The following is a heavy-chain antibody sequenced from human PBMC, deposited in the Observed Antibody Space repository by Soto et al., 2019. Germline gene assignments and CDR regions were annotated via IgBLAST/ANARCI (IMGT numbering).Heavy chain of an antibody. CDR1: GFTFSSYW. CDR3: AREGSISWGAR. Sequence: EVQLVESGGGLVQPGGSLRLSCVASGFTFSSYWMSWVRQAPGKGLEWVADIKKDGSEKYYVDSVKGRFTISRDNAKNSLYLQMNSLRGEDTAVYYCAREGSISWGARWGQGTLVTVSS. V-gene: IGHV3-7*01. J-gene: IGHJ4*02. D-gene: IGHD6-13*01. CDR2: IKKDGSEK.